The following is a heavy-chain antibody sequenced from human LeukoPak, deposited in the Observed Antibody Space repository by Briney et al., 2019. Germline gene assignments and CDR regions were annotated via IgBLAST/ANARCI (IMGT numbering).Heavy chain of an antibody. CDR1: GFTFSSYE. D-gene: IGHD1-26*01. CDR3: ARRVGGIYQPDNWFDP. Sequence: PGGSLRLSCAASGFTFSSYEMNWVRQAPGKGLEWLSYISSSGSIISYADSVKGRFTISRDNAEKSLYLQMNSLRAEDTAVYYCARRVGGIYQPDNWFDPWGQGTLVTVSP. J-gene: IGHJ5*02. CDR2: ISSSGSII. V-gene: IGHV3-48*03.